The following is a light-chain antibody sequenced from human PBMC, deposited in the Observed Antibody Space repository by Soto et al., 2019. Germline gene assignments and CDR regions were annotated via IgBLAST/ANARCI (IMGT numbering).Light chain of an antibody. CDR3: QQRSNWRFT. J-gene: IGKJ3*01. CDR1: QSVSSY. V-gene: IGKV3-11*01. Sequence: ELVLTQSPGTLSLSPGERATLSCRASQSVSSYLAWYQQKPGQAPRLLIYDASNRATGIPARFSGSGSGTDFTLTISSLEPEDFAVYYCQQRSNWRFTFGPGTKVDI. CDR2: DAS.